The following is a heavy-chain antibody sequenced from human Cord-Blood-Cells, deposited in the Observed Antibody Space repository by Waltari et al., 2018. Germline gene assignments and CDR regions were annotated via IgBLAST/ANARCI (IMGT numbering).Heavy chain of an antibody. CDR3: ARATMGIKDAFDI. J-gene: IGHJ3*02. V-gene: IGHV1-2*06. CDR1: GYTFTGYY. CDR2: INPKSGRT. D-gene: IGHD7-27*01. Sequence: QVQLVQSGAEVKQPWASVKVSCKASGYTFTGYYMHWVRQAPGQGLEWMGRINPKSGRTNYAKKLQGRVTMTRDTSISTACMELSRMRTDDTAVYYCARATMGIKDAFDIWGQGTMVTVSS.